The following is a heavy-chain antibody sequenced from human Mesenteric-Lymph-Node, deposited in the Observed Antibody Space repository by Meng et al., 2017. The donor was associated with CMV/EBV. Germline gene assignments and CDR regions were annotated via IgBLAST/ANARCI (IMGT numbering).Heavy chain of an antibody. V-gene: IGHV3-49*04. CDR3: TRDGDGNNDH. Sequence: GESLKISCTASGFTFADYIVNWVRQAPGKGLEWVSLIRSNAYGGTREYAASVKGRFTISRDDSKSIAYPQMNSLKIEDTAVYYCTRDGDGNNDHWGQGTLVTVSS. CDR2: IRSNAYGGTR. D-gene: IGHD4-23*01. J-gene: IGHJ5*02. CDR1: GFTFADYI.